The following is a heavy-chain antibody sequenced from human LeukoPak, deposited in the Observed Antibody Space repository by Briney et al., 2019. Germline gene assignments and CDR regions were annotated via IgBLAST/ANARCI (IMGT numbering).Heavy chain of an antibody. CDR2: FYYSGST. V-gene: IGHV4-39*07. CDR1: GGSISSSGYY. CDR3: ASSSPRRRYSYGPNYMDV. J-gene: IGHJ6*03. Sequence: PSETLSLTCSVAGGSISSSGYYWGWIRQPPGKGLECIGSFYYSGSTYYNPSLKSRVTISVDTSKNQFSLKLSSVTAADTAVYYCASSSPRRRYSYGPNYMDVWGKGTTVTVSS. D-gene: IGHD5-18*01.